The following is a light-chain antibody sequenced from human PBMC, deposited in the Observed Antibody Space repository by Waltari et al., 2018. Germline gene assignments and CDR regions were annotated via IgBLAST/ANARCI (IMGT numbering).Light chain of an antibody. CDR3: QTGGHGTWV. V-gene: IGLV4-69*01. CDR2: VNSDGSH. CDR1: SGHSTNI. J-gene: IGLJ3*02. Sequence: QLVLTQSPSASASLGASVKLTCTLSSGHSTNIIAWLQQQPEKGPRYLMNVNSDGSHNKGVGVPDRFSGSSSGAERYLTISSLQAGDEADYYCQTGGHGTWVFGGGTRLTVL.